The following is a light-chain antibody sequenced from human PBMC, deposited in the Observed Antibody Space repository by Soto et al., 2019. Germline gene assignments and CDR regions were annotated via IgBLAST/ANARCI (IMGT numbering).Light chain of an antibody. V-gene: IGKV1-9*01. CDR3: QHLNSYPPYT. CDR1: QGISSY. Sequence: DIQLTQSPSFLSASVGDRVTITCRASQGISSYLAWYQQKPGKAPKLLIYAASTLQSGVPSRFSGSGSGTEFTLTISSLQPEDLATYYCQHLNSYPPYTFGQGTRLEIK. CDR2: AAS. J-gene: IGKJ5*01.